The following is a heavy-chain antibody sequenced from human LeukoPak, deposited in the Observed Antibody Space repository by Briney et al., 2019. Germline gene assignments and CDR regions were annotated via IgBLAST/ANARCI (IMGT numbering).Heavy chain of an antibody. Sequence: GGSLRLSCAASGFTFNAYSMNWVRQAPGEGLEWISHINSGTNNIYYADSVKGRFTISRDNAKNSLFLQMNSLRADDTAVYYCARDQNGAGFDSWGQGTLVTVSS. V-gene: IGHV3-48*04. CDR3: ARDQNGAGFDS. J-gene: IGHJ4*02. CDR2: INSGTNNI. CDR1: GFTFNAYS. D-gene: IGHD4-17*01.